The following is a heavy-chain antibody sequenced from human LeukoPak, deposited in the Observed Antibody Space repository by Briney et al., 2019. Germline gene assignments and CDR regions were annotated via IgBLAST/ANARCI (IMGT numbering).Heavy chain of an antibody. Sequence: GASVKVSCKASGYTFARYYIHWVRQAPGQGLEWMGWMNPNSGNTGYAQKFQGRVTITRNTSISTAYMELSSLRSDDTAVYYCARLGLRNEFDPWGQGTLVTVSS. D-gene: IGHD1-7*01. CDR2: MNPNSGNT. CDR3: ARLGLRNEFDP. V-gene: IGHV1-8*03. J-gene: IGHJ5*02. CDR1: GYTFARYY.